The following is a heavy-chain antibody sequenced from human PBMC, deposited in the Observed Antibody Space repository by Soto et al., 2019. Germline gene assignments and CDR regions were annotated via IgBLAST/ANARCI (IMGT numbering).Heavy chain of an antibody. CDR2: MNPNSGNT. CDR3: AREKSSGYYYDY. V-gene: IGHV1-8*01. J-gene: IGHJ4*02. D-gene: IGHD3-22*01. CDR1: GYTFTSYD. Sequence: QVQLVQSGAEVKKPGASVKVSCKASGYTFTSYDINWVRQATGQGLEWMGWMNPNSGNTAYAQKFQGRVTMTRNTSISTAYLELSTLRSEDTAVYYCAREKSSGYYYDYWGQGTLVTVSS.